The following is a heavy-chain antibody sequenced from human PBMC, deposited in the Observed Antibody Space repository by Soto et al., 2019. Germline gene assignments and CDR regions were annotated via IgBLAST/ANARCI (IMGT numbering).Heavy chain of an antibody. CDR2: ISYDGSNK. CDR1: GFTFSSYG. V-gene: IGHV3-30*03. Sequence: RLSCAASGFTFSSYGMHWVRQAPGKGLEWVAVISYDGSNKYYADSVKGRFTISRDNSKNTLYLQMNSLRAEDTAVYYCALIVVVVAAKGNWGQGTLVTVSS. D-gene: IGHD2-15*01. CDR3: ALIVVVVAAKGN. J-gene: IGHJ4*02.